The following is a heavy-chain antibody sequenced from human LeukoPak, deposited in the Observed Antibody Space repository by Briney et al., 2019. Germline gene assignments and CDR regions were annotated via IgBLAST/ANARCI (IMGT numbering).Heavy chain of an antibody. V-gene: IGHV3-7*01. CDR2: INQDGSER. J-gene: IGHJ3*02. Sequence: GGSLRLSCAAYGFTFSSHWMTWVRQAPGKGLEWVANINQDGSERYYVDSVKGRFTISRDNAKNSLYLQMNSLRAEDTTVYYCARDSEYSSSFAFDIWGQGTIVTVSS. CDR3: ARDSEYSSSFAFDI. D-gene: IGHD6-13*01. CDR1: GFTFSSHW.